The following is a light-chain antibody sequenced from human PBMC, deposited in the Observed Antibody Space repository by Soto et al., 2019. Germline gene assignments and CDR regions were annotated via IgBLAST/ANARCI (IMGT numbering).Light chain of an antibody. J-gene: IGLJ1*01. V-gene: IGLV2-14*01. CDR1: SSDIGGYNY. CDR3: SSYIGSNSYV. Sequence: QSVLTQPASVSGSPGQSITISCTGTSSDIGGYNYVSWYQQHPGKAPKLMIYDVSNRPSGVSNRFSGSKSGNTASLTISGLQADDEADYSCSSYIGSNSYVFGTGTKVTVL. CDR2: DVS.